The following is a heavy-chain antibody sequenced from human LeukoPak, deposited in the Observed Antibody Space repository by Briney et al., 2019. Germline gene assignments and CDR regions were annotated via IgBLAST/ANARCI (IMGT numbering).Heavy chain of an antibody. CDR2: IYYSGST. Sequence: SETLSLTCSVSGGSISSNGCYWGWIRQPPGKGLEWIGTIYYSGSTYYNPSLKSRVTISIDTSKNQFSLKLSSVTAADTAVYNCASLYDILTGPPCGMDVWGQGTTVTVSS. CDR3: ASLYDILTGPPCGMDV. J-gene: IGHJ6*02. CDR1: GGSISSNGCY. D-gene: IGHD3-9*01. V-gene: IGHV4-39*07.